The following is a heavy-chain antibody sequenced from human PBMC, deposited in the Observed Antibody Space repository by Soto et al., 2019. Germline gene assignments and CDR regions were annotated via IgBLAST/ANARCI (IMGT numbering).Heavy chain of an antibody. CDR1: GFSFRSYW. D-gene: IGHD3-22*01. Sequence: PGGSLRLSCAASGFSFRSYWMSWVRQAPGKGLEWVANIKPDGSEGYYVDSVKGRFTLSRDNTKNSLYPQMNTLRAEDTAVYYSARGDYYDSNGPFSDAFDVWGQGTMVTVSS. J-gene: IGHJ3*01. CDR3: ARGDYYDSNGPFSDAFDV. V-gene: IGHV3-7*04. CDR2: IKPDGSEG.